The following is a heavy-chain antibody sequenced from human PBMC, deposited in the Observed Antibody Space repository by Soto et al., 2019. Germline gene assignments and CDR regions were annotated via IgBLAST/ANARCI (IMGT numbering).Heavy chain of an antibody. V-gene: IGHV4-59*08. CDR1: GGSISSDY. D-gene: IGHD2-2*01. J-gene: IGHJ4*02. Sequence: SETLSLTCSVSGGSISSDYWSWIRQPPGKGLEWIGYIYYSGSTNYNPSLKSRVTISIDTSKNQFSLKLSSVTAADTAVYYCARHRVGYCSITSCYTLDYWGQGTLVTVSS. CDR2: IYYSGST. CDR3: ARHRVGYCSITSCYTLDY.